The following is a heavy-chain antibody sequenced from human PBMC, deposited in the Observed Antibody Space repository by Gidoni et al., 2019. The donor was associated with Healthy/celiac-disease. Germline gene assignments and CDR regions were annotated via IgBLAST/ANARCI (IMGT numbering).Heavy chain of an antibody. D-gene: IGHD6-13*01. J-gene: IGHJ4*02. Sequence: EVQLVESGGGLVQPGRSLRLSCAASGFTFDDYAMHWVRQAPGKGLEWVSGISWNSGSIGYADSVKGRVTISRDNAKNSLYLQMNSLRAEDTALYYCAKDIIAAAGTPTFDYWGQGTLVTVSS. V-gene: IGHV3-9*01. CDR3: AKDIIAAAGTPTFDY. CDR1: GFTFDDYA. CDR2: ISWNSGSI.